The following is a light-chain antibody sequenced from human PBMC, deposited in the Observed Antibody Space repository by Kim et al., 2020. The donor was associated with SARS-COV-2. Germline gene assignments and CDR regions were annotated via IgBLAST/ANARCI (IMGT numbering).Light chain of an antibody. CDR1: RLRSYY. CDR3: NSRDSSGNHLV. J-gene: IGLJ3*02. CDR2: GKN. V-gene: IGLV3-19*01. Sequence: ALGQTVRIKCQGDRLRSYYASWYKQKPGQAPVLVIYGKNNRPSGIPDRFSGSRSGNTASLTITGAQAEDEADYYRNSRDSSGNHLVFGGGTQLTVL.